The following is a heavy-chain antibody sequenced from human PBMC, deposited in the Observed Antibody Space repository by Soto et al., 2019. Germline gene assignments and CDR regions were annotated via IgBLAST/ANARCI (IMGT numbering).Heavy chain of an antibody. V-gene: IGHV1-69*13. Sequence: SVKVSCKASGGTFSSYAISWVRQAPGQGLEWMGGIIPIFGTANYAQKFQGRVTITADESTSTAYMELSSLRSEDTAVYYCARGVDIVATMSWFDPWGQGTLVTVSS. CDR2: IIPIFGTA. CDR3: ARGVDIVATMSWFDP. CDR1: GGTFSSYA. J-gene: IGHJ5*02. D-gene: IGHD5-12*01.